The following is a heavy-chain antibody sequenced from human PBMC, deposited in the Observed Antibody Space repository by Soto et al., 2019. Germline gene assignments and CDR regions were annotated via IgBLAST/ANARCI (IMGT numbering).Heavy chain of an antibody. J-gene: IGHJ6*02. V-gene: IGHV1-18*01. CDR1: GYSFTSYG. CDR3: ARDLLYSSPPV. Sequence: QVQLVQSGAEVKKPGASVKVSCKASGYSFTSYGVSWVRQAPGQGLEWMGWINGYNGNTKYAQKFQGRVTMTTDTSTSTAYMELRSLRSDDTAVYYYARDLLYSSPPVWGQGTTVTVSS. CDR2: INGYNGNT. D-gene: IGHD6-13*01.